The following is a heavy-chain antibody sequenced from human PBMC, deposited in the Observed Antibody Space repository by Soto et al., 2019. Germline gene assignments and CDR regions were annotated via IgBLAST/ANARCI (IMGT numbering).Heavy chain of an antibody. D-gene: IGHD5-12*01. CDR1: GASVSPDGYY. V-gene: IGHV4-61*08. Sequence: SETLSLTCTASGASVSPDGYYWSWLRQPPGKGLEWMGYVHHSGITNHDPSLKSRLTTSVDTSKNQVSLRLYSVTAAHTGVYYCASLRRLAPVANYYYHSMDVWGQGTTVT. CDR3: ASLRRLAPVANYYYHSMDV. J-gene: IGHJ6*02. CDR2: VHHSGIT.